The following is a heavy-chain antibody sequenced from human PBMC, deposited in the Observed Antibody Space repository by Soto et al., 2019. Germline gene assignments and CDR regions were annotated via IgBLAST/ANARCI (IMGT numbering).Heavy chain of an antibody. CDR1: GFTFSSYA. CDR3: ARESRIAAAGTRSPIDY. Sequence: QVQLVESGGGVVQPGRSLRLSCAASGFTFSSYAMQWVRQAPVKGLEWVAVISYDGSNKYYADSVKGRFTISRDNSKNTQYLQRNSLRAEDTAVYYCARESRIAAAGTRSPIDYWGQGTLVTVSS. D-gene: IGHD6-13*01. J-gene: IGHJ4*02. V-gene: IGHV3-30-3*01. CDR2: ISYDGSNK.